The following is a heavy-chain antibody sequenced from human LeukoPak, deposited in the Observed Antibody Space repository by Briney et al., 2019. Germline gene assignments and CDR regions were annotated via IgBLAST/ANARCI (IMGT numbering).Heavy chain of an antibody. Sequence: PGGSLRLSCAASGFTFSDYYMSWIRQAPGKGLEWVSYISSSGSTIYYADSVKGRFTISRDNAKNSLYLQMNSLRAEDTAVYYCARGYCSSTSCYSFVYYYYYMDVWGKGTTVTVSS. D-gene: IGHD2-2*01. CDR3: ARGYCSSTSCYSFVYYYYYMDV. CDR2: ISSSGSTI. V-gene: IGHV3-11*04. J-gene: IGHJ6*03. CDR1: GFTFSDYY.